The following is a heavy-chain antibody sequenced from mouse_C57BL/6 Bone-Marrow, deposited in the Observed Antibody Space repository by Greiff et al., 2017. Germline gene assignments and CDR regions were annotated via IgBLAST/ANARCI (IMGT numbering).Heavy chain of an antibody. J-gene: IGHJ4*01. CDR3: ARVPFDYYAMDY. Sequence: EVQGVESGGGLVKPGGSLKLSCAASGFTFSSYAMSWVRQTPEKRLEWVATISDGGSYTYYPDNVKGRFTISRDNAKNNLYLQMSHLKSEDTAMYYCARVPFDYYAMDYWCQGTSVTVSS. CDR2: ISDGGSYT. CDR1: GFTFSSYA. V-gene: IGHV5-4*01.